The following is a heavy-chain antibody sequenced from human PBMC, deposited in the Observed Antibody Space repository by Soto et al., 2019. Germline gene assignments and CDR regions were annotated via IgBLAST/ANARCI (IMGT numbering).Heavy chain of an antibody. CDR3: AREGYSSSSEGWFDP. D-gene: IGHD6-6*01. J-gene: IGHJ5*02. CDR1: VFTFSSYG. V-gene: IGHV3-33*01. Sequence: RGSLRVSCAASVFTFSSYGMRWVRQAPGKGLEWVAVIWYDGSNKYYADSVKGRFTISRDNSKNTLYLQMNSLRAEDTAVYYCAREGYSSSSEGWFDPWGQGTLVTVSS. CDR2: IWYDGSNK.